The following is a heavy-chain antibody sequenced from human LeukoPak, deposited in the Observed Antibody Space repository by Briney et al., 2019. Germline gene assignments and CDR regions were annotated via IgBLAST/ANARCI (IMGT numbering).Heavy chain of an antibody. D-gene: IGHD2-2*01. V-gene: IGHV3-30-3*01. Sequence: GGSLRLSCGASGFTFSSYAMHWVRQAPGKGLEWVAVISYDGSNKYYADSVKGRFTISRDNSKNTLYLQMNSLRAEDTAVYYCARESLEDIVVVPAAIRAIHYYYYGMDVWGQGTTVTVSS. CDR3: ARESLEDIVVVPAAIRAIHYYYYGMDV. CDR2: ISYDGSNK. CDR1: GFTFSSYA. J-gene: IGHJ6*02.